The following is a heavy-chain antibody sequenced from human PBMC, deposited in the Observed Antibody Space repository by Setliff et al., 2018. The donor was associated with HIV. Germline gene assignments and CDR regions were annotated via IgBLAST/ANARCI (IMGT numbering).Heavy chain of an antibody. D-gene: IGHD3-10*01. CDR3: AREGKFRYYYYMDV. J-gene: IGHJ6*03. CDR1: GYTFTSYA. V-gene: IGHV1-3*01. CDR2: INAGNGNT. Sequence: ASVKVSCKASGYTFTSYAMHWVRQAPGQRLEWMGWINAGNGNTKYSQKFQGRVTITRDTSASPAYMELSSLRSEDTAVYYCAREGKFRYYYYMDVWGKGTTVTVSS.